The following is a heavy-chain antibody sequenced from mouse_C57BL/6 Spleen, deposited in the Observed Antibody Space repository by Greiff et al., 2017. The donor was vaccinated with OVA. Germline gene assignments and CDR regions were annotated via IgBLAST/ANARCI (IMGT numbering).Heavy chain of an antibody. V-gene: IGHV1-52*01. Sequence: VQLQQPGAELVRPGSSVKLSCKASGYTFTSYWMHWVKQRPIQGLEWIGNIDPSDSETHYNQKFKDKATLTVDKSSSTAYMQLSSLTSEDSAVYCCARSKEDYEGFAYWGQGTLVTVSA. CDR3: ARSKEDYEGFAY. CDR1: GYTFTSYW. J-gene: IGHJ3*01. CDR2: IDPSDSET. D-gene: IGHD2-4*01.